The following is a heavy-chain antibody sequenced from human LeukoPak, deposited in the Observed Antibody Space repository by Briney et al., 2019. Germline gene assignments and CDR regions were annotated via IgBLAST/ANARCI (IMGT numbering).Heavy chain of an antibody. CDR2: ISGNGGST. D-gene: IGHD6-19*01. Sequence: GGSLRLSCAASGFTFSSYWMSWVRQAPGKGLEWVSAISGNGGSTYYADSVKGRFTLSRDNSKNTLYLQINNLRAEDTAVYYCAKTPSVAATYYFDYRGQGTLVTVSS. CDR1: GFTFSSYW. V-gene: IGHV3-23*01. CDR3: AKTPSVAATYYFDY. J-gene: IGHJ4*02.